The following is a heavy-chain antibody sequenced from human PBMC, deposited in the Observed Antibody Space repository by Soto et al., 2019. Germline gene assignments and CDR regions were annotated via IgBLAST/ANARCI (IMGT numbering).Heavy chain of an antibody. CDR3: ARGAATVTPGWFDP. CDR1: GYSISSGYY. D-gene: IGHD4-17*01. Sequence: SETLSLTCAVSGYSISSGYYWGWIRQTPGKGLEWIASIYHSGSTYYNPSLKSRVTISVDTSKNQFSLKLTSVTAADTAVYYCARGAATVTPGWFDPWGQGIMVTVSS. V-gene: IGHV4-38-2*01. CDR2: IYHSGST. J-gene: IGHJ5*02.